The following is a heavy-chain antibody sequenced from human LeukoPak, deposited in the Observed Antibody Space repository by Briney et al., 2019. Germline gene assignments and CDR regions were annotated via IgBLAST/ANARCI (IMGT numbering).Heavy chain of an antibody. J-gene: IGHJ3*02. Sequence: SETLSLTCTVSGGSISSYYWSWIRQPPGKGLEWIGYIYYSGSTNYNPSLKSRVTISVDTSKNQFSLKLSSVTAADTAVYYCARRRNTIFGVVRQAFDIWGQGTMVTVSS. CDR3: ARRRNTIFGVVRQAFDI. CDR2: IYYSGST. V-gene: IGHV4-59*08. D-gene: IGHD3-3*01. CDR1: GGSISSYY.